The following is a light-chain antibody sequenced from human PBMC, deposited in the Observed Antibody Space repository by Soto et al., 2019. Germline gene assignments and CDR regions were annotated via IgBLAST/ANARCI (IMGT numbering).Light chain of an antibody. Sequence: QSVLTQPRSVSGSPGQSVTISCTGTSSDVGGYNYVSWYQQHPGKAPKLIIYDVIERPSGVPDRFSGSKSGNTASLTISGLQAEDEADYYCCSYAGSYTYVFGTGTKLTVL. CDR3: CSYAGSYTYV. J-gene: IGLJ1*01. V-gene: IGLV2-11*01. CDR1: SSDVGGYNY. CDR2: DVI.